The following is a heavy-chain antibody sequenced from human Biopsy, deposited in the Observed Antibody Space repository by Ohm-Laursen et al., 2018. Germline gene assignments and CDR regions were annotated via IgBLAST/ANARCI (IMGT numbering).Heavy chain of an antibody. CDR1: GDLVSSNDAA. D-gene: IGHD2-15*01. V-gene: IGHV6-1*01. CDR2: TYYRTKWYN. J-gene: IGHJ5*01. Sequence: SETLPLTCAISGDLVSSNDAAWNWIRQSPPRGLEWLGRTYYRTKWYNDYALFVKGRITISAETSKNQVSLQLTSVTPEDTAVYYCARETPTRIPFNWLDSWGQGALVTVSS. CDR3: ARETPTRIPFNWLDS.